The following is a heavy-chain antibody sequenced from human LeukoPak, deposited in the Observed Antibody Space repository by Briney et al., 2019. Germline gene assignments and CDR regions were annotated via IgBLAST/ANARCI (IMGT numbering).Heavy chain of an antibody. CDR3: ARDLSWLRLGFDP. Sequence: ASVKVSCKASGGTFSSYAISWVRQAPGQGLEWMGGIIPIFGTANYAQKFQGRVTITADESTSTAYMELSSLRSEDTAVYYCARDLSWLRLGFDPWGQGTLVTVSS. V-gene: IGHV1-69*13. D-gene: IGHD5-12*01. CDR2: IIPIFGTA. J-gene: IGHJ5*02. CDR1: GGTFSSYA.